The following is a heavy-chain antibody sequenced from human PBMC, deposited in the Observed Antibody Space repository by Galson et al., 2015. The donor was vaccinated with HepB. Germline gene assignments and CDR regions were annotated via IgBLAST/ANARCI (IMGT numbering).Heavy chain of an antibody. D-gene: IGHD2-15*01. CDR3: ARGALVAVVGATQNNWFDP. J-gene: IGHJ5*02. CDR2: ISAYNRHT. Sequence: SVKVSCKASDYIFSSYSITWVRQAPGQGLEWMGWISAYNRHTNYAQSFQDRVTMTTDRSTSTIYLELRSLRSDDTAVYYCARGALVAVVGATQNNWFDPWGQGTLVTVSS. V-gene: IGHV1-18*01. CDR1: DYIFSSYS.